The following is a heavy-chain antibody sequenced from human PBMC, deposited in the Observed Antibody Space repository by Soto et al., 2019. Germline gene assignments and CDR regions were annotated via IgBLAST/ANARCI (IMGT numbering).Heavy chain of an antibody. CDR3: AKARCSGGSCYLFDY. Sequence: GWSLRLSCAASGFTFDDYAMHWVRQAPGKGLEWVSFISWNSGSIGYADSVKGRFTISRDNAKNSLYLQMNSLRAEDTALYYCAKARCSGGSCYLFDYWGQGTLVIVSS. CDR1: GFTFDDYA. V-gene: IGHV3-9*01. CDR2: ISWNSGSI. D-gene: IGHD2-15*01. J-gene: IGHJ4*02.